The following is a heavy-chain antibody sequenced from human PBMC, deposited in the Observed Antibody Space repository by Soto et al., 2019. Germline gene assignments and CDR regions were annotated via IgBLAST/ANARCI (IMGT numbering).Heavy chain of an antibody. Sequence: SETLSLTCTVSGGSISSYYWSWIRQPPGKGLEWIGYIYYSGSTNYNPSLKSRVTISVDTSKSQFSLKLSSVTAADTAVYYCARAAVMGGGYYCGMDVWGQGTTVTVSS. V-gene: IGHV4-59*01. CDR1: GGSISSYY. CDR3: ARAAVMGGGYYCGMDV. CDR2: IYYSGST. J-gene: IGHJ6*02. D-gene: IGHD3-16*01.